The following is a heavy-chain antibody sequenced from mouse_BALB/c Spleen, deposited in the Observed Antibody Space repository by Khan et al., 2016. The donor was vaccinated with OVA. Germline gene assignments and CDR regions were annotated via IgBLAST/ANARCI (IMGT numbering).Heavy chain of an antibody. V-gene: IGHV14-3*02. CDR3: GLPSYDPQDFEV. J-gene: IGHJ1*01. Sequence: EVQLQQSGAELVKPGASVKLSCTASGFNITDTYLHWVKQRPEQGLEWIGRIAPANGNTKYDPKFQGKATITADTSSNTSYLQLNSLTSEDTADYYCGLPSYDPQDFEVWGAGTTVTVSS. D-gene: IGHD2-3*01. CDR1: GFNITDTY. CDR2: IAPANGNT.